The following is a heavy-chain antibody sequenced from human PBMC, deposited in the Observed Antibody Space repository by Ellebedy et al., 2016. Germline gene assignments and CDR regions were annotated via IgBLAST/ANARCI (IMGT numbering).Heavy chain of an antibody. D-gene: IGHD6-19*01. CDR2: INHSGST. CDR1: GGSFSGYY. Sequence: SETLSLTCAVYGGSFSGYYWSWIRQPPGKGLEWIGEINHSGSTNYNPSLKSRVTISVDTSKNQFSLKLSSVTAADTAVYYCVKDLKGIAVGLRDYWGQGTLVTVSS. J-gene: IGHJ4*02. V-gene: IGHV4-34*01. CDR3: VKDLKGIAVGLRDY.